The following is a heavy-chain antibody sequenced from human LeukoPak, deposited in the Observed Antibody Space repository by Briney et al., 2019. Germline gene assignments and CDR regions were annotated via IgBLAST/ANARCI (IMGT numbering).Heavy chain of an antibody. CDR2: IRYDGSHQ. J-gene: IGHJ3*02. CDR1: GFIFRDNG. Sequence: GGSLRLSCAASGFIFRDNGMHWVRQAPGKGLEWVAFIRYDGSHQYSVDSVKGRFTISRDNSKNTLYLQMHSLRPEDTAVYYCAKPGMAYAFDMWGQGTMVTVSS. V-gene: IGHV3-30*02. D-gene: IGHD6-13*01. CDR3: AKPGMAYAFDM.